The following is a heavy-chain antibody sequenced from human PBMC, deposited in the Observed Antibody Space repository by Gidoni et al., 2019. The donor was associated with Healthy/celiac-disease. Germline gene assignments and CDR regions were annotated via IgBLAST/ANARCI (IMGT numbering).Heavy chain of an antibody. CDR2: ISWNSGSI. J-gene: IGHJ4*02. CDR3: AKDIGPDYATYYFDY. Sequence: EVQLVESGGGLVQPVRSLRLSCAASGFTFDDYAMHWVRQAPGKGLGWVSGISWNSGSIGYADSVKGRFTISRDNAKNSLYLQMNSLRAEDTALYYCAKDIGPDYATYYFDYWGQGTLVTVSS. D-gene: IGHD3-16*01. CDR1: GFTFDDYA. V-gene: IGHV3-9*01.